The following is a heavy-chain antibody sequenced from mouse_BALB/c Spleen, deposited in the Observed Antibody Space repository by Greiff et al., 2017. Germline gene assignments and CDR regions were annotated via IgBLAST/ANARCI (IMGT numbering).Heavy chain of an antibody. J-gene: IGHJ4*01. CDR2: ISSGGST. CDR3: ARIGDYDLYYAMDY. CDR1: GFTFSSYA. V-gene: IGHV5-6-5*01. D-gene: IGHD2-4*01. Sequence: EVKLMESGGGLVKPGGSLKLSCAASGFTFSSYAMSWVRQTPEKRLEWVASISSGGSTYYPDSVKGRFTISRDNARNILYLQMSSLRSEDTAMYYCARIGDYDLYYAMDYWGQGTSVTVSS.